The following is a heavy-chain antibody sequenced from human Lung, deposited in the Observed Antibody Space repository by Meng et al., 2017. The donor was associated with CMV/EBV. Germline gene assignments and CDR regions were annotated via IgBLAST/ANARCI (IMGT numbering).Heavy chain of an antibody. CDR2: IYHSGST. Sequence: VQQQEAGPVRVKPSGTRSLPGAVSGGSISRSSGWSWVRQPPGKGLEWIGEIYHSGSTNYNPSLKSRVTISVDKSKNQFSLKLSSVTAADTAVYYCASFPPPGKQWLVTDYWGQGTLVTVSS. CDR1: GGSISRSSG. D-gene: IGHD6-19*01. V-gene: IGHV4-4*02. J-gene: IGHJ4*02. CDR3: ASFPPPGKQWLVTDY.